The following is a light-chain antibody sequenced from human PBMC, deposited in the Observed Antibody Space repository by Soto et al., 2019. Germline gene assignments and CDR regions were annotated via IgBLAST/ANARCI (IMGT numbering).Light chain of an antibody. CDR1: QSVLYSSNNKNY. V-gene: IGKV4-1*01. J-gene: IGKJ1*01. CDR2: WAS. Sequence: DIVMTQYTDSLAVSLGERATINCKSSQSVLYSSNNKNYLAWYQQKPGQPPKLLIYWASTRESGVPDLFSVSGSGPDFTLTISSLQAEDVAVYFCQQYYSTPPTFGQGTKVEIK. CDR3: QQYYSTPPT.